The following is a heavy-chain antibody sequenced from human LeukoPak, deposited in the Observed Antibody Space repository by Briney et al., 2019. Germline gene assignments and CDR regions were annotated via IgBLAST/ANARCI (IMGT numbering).Heavy chain of an antibody. J-gene: IGHJ3*02. D-gene: IGHD3-22*01. CDR3: TSSAAPTYYAISGSDTFDI. CDR1: GGSISSSTYY. CDR2: IYYTGST. Sequence: SETLSLTCTVSGGSISSSTYYWGWVRQPPGKGPEWIATIYYTGSTYYNPSLKSRVTISLDTSKSQFSLKVTSVTAADTAVYYCTSSAAPTYYAISGSDTFDIWGLGTMVTVSS. V-gene: IGHV4-39*01.